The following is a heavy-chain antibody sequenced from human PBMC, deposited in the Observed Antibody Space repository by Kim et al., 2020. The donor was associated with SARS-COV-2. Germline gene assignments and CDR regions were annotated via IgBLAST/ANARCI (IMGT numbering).Heavy chain of an antibody. D-gene: IGHD3-10*01. CDR1: GGSFSGYY. CDR2: INHSGST. J-gene: IGHJ6*02. Sequence: SETLSLTCAVYGGSFSGYYWSWIRQPPGKGLEWIGEINHSGSTNYNPSLKSRVTISVDTSKNQFSLKLSSVTAADTAVYYCARDPMVRGVIISGYYYYYGMDVWGQGTTVTVSS. CDR3: ARDPMVRGVIISGYYYYYGMDV. V-gene: IGHV4-34*01.